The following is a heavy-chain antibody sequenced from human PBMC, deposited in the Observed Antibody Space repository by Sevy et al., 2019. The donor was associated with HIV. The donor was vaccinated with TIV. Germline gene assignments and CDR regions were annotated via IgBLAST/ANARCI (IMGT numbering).Heavy chain of an antibody. CDR2: IYHSGST. CDR1: GGSISSSNW. D-gene: IGHD6-13*01. Sequence: TLSLTCAVSGGSISSSNWWSWVRQPPGKGLEWIGEIYHSGSTNYNPSLKSRVTISVDKSKNQFSLKLSSVTAADTAVYYCARTQDRIAAAGTFDYWGQGTLVTVSS. CDR3: ARTQDRIAAAGTFDY. V-gene: IGHV4-4*02. J-gene: IGHJ4*02.